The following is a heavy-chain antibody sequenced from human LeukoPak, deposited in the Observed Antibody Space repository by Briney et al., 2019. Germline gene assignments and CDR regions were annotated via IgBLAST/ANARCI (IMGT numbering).Heavy chain of an antibody. V-gene: IGHV1-69*13. D-gene: IGHD3-9*01. Sequence: ASVKVSCEASGGTFSSYAISWVRQAPGQGLEWMGGIIPIFGTANYAQKFQGRVTITADESTSTAYMELSSLRSEDTAVYYCPTSNLRDYDILTGYPDSYGMDVWGQGTTVTVSS. J-gene: IGHJ6*02. CDR2: IIPIFGTA. CDR3: PTSNLRDYDILTGYPDSYGMDV. CDR1: GGTFSSYA.